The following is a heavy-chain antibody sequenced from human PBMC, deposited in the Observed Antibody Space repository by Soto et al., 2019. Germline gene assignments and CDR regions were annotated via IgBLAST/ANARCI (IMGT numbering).Heavy chain of an antibody. D-gene: IGHD1-26*01. J-gene: IGHJ5*01. V-gene: IGHV1-46*01. Sequence: QVQLVQSGAEVKKPGASVGVSCTTSGYNFTNYWMHWVRQAPGQGLEWMGIIKPIGGTTTYAQQFQGRFTMTRDTSTSTVYMELNSLRSDDTAIHYCARESGSFDSWGQGTLVTVSS. CDR3: ARESGSFDS. CDR1: GYNFTNYW. CDR2: IKPIGGTT.